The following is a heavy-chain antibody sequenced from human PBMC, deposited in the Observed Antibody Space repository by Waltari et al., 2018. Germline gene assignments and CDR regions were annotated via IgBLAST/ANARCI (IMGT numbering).Heavy chain of an antibody. V-gene: IGHV3-7*03. Sequence: EVQLVESGGPLVQTGGSLGASCPSSGFTFSGYWMTRVRQAQGKGLGWVANMKADGSDQYYVDSGRGRFTISRDNAENSLYLQMNSLIADDTAVYYCARGSAYYVRVWDYWGQGTLVTVSS. CDR1: GFTFSGYW. CDR2: MKADGSDQ. D-gene: IGHD3-16*01. J-gene: IGHJ4*02. CDR3: ARGSAYYVRVWDY.